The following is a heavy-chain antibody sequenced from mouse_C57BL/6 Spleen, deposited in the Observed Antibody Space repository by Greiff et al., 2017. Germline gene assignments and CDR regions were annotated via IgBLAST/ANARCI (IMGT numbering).Heavy chain of an antibody. CDR2: IRLKSDNYAT. CDR1: GFTFSNYW. D-gene: IGHD1-1*02. V-gene: IGHV6-3*01. CDR3: TEQTMLDY. J-gene: IGHJ4*01. Sequence: EVKLVESGGGLVQPGGSMKLSCVASGFTFSNYWMNWVRQSPEKGLEWVAQIRLKSDNYATDYAESVKGRFTISRDDSKSSVYLQMDNSRAEDTGIYYCTEQTMLDYWGQGTSVTVSS.